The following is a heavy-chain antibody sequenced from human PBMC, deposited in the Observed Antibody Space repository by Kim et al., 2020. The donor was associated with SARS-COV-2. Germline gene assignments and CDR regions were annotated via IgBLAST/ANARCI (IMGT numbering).Heavy chain of an antibody. D-gene: IGHD4-4*01. CDR1: GGSISSYY. J-gene: IGHJ6*02. V-gene: IGHV4-59*08. Sequence: SETLSLTCTVSGGSISSYYWSWIRQPPGKGLEWIGYIYYSGSTNYNPSLKSRVTISVDTSKNQFSLKLSSVTAADTAVYYCARRDSNYPYYYGMDVWGQG. CDR3: ARRDSNYPYYYGMDV. CDR2: IYYSGST.